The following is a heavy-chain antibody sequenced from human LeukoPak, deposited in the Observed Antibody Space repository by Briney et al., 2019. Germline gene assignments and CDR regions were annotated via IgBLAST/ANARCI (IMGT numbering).Heavy chain of an antibody. CDR2: INYSGST. J-gene: IGHJ4*02. V-gene: IGHV4-59*01. Sequence: PSETLSLTCTVSGGSISSYYWSWIRQPPGKGLEWIGYINYSGSTNYNHSLKSRVTISIDMAKNQVSLKLSSVTAADTAVYYCATFYYDSSGYRDWGQGTLVTVSS. D-gene: IGHD3-22*01. CDR3: ATFYYDSSGYRD. CDR1: GGSISSYY.